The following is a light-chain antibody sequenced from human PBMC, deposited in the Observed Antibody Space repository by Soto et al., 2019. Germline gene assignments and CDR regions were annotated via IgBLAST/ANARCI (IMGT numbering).Light chain of an antibody. V-gene: IGKV3-11*01. J-gene: IGKJ5*01. CDR1: QSVSSY. Sequence: EIVLTQSPATLSLSPGERATLSCRASQSVSSYLAWYQQKPGQAPRVLIYDASNRATGIPDRFSGSGSGTDFTLTISRLEPEDVAVYYCQQRMNWPLTLGQGTRLEI. CDR3: QQRMNWPLT. CDR2: DAS.